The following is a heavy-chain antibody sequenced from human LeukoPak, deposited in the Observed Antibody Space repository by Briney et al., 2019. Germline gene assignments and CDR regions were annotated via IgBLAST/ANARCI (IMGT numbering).Heavy chain of an antibody. Sequence: PGGSLRLSCAASEFSFSDYYMSWIRQAPGKGLEWISYISSSGSTIYYADSVKGRFTISRDNAKNSVYLQMTSLRAEDTALYYCAKDATAVPGTVYMDVWGKGTTVTISS. CDR3: AKDATAVPGTVYMDV. J-gene: IGHJ6*03. CDR1: EFSFSDYY. D-gene: IGHD2-2*01. CDR2: ISSSGSTI. V-gene: IGHV3-11*04.